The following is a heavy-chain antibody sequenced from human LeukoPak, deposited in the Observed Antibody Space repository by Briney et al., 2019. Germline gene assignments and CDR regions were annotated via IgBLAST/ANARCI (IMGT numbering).Heavy chain of an antibody. CDR1: GFTFRTYS. CDR2: ISGSSSFI. CDR3: ASGGPFGN. Sequence: GGSLRLSCAASGFTFRTYSMNWIRQAPGKGLEWVSSISGSSSFIYYADSLKGRFTISRDNAKNSLYLQMNSLRAEDTAVYYCASGGPFGNWGQGTLVTVSS. J-gene: IGHJ4*02. V-gene: IGHV3-21*01. D-gene: IGHD3-16*01.